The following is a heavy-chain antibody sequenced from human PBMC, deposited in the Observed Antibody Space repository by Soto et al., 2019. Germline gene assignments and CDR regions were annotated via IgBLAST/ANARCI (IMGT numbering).Heavy chain of an antibody. Sequence: QVQLVESGGGVVQPGSSLRLSCAASGFSFKNYAFHWVRQAPGKGLEWVALISHNDEPKIFYADSVQGRFTISRDNFKNTVYLQMNSLRDVDTSVYHCARGVRAETYYNAFDYWGQGTQVTVSS. D-gene: IGHD3-10*01. CDR3: ARGVRAETYYNAFDY. CDR1: GFSFKNYA. V-gene: IGHV3-30-3*01. CDR2: ISHNDEPKI. J-gene: IGHJ4*01.